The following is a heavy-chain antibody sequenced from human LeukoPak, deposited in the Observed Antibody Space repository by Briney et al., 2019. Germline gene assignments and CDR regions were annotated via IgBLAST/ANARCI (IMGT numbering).Heavy chain of an antibody. D-gene: IGHD3/OR15-3a*01. CDR2: INHSGST. CDR1: GGSFSGYY. J-gene: IGHJ4*02. V-gene: IGHV4-34*01. CDR3: AREGWDWSGGFDY. Sequence: SETLSLTCAVYGGSFSGYYWSWIRQPPGKGQEWIGEINHSGSTNYNPSLKSRVTISVDTSKNQFSLKLSSVTAADTAVYYCAREGWDWSGGFDYWGQGTLVTVSS.